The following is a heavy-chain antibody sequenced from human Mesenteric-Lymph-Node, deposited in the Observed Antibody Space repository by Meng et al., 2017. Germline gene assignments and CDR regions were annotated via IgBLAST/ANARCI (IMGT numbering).Heavy chain of an antibody. CDR3: AHMGMVRGPFDY. Sequence: QITLKESVPKLVKPTQSLTLSCTFSGFSLSTSGVGVGWLSQPPGKALEWLAIIYWDDDKRYSPSLKSRLTITKDTSKNQVVLTMTNMDPVDTATYYCAHMGMVRGPFDYWGQGTLVTVSS. V-gene: IGHV2-5*02. D-gene: IGHD3-10*01. CDR1: GFSLSTSGVG. J-gene: IGHJ4*02. CDR2: IYWDDDK.